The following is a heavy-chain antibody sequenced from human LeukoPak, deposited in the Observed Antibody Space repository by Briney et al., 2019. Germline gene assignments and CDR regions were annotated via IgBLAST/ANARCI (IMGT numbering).Heavy chain of an antibody. V-gene: IGHV4-31*03. CDR3: ARAVVEEDGDYPFYYYYYMDV. CDR1: GVSVSDGRYY. CDR2: KYYSGSA. Sequence: PSQTLSLTCNVSGVSVSDGRYYWTWIRQHPGKGLEWIGYKYYSGSAKYNPSLKSRLTISKDTSKNQFSLQLSSVTAADTAVYYCARAVVEEDGDYPFYYYYYMDVWGKGTTVTVSS. D-gene: IGHD4-17*01. J-gene: IGHJ6*03.